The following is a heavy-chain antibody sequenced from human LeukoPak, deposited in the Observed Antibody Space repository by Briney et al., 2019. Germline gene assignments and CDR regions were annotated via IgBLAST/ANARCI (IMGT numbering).Heavy chain of an antibody. J-gene: IGHJ4*02. CDR3: ARGHDYGDFPFDY. CDR1: GGSISSSNW. CDR2: IYHSGST. V-gene: IGHV4-4*02. Sequence: SETLSLTCAVSGGSISSSNWWSWVRQPPGKGLEWIGEIYHSGSTNYNPSLKSRVTISVDKSKNQFSLKLSSVTAADTAVYYCARGHDYGDFPFDYWGQGTLVTVSS. D-gene: IGHD4-17*01.